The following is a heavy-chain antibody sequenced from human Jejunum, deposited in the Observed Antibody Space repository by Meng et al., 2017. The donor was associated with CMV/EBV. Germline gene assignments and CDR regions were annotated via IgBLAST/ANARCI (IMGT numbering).Heavy chain of an antibody. V-gene: IGHV3-21*01. J-gene: IGHJ5*02. Sequence: SGFTFTSYSITWVRQAPGKGLEWLSYISGSSTYIYHADSVKGRFTISRDNAKNSVYLQMNGLRAEDAAVYYCARAIDYGDPNWFDTWGQGTLVIVSS. CDR2: ISGSSTYI. CDR3: ARAIDYGDPNWFDT. D-gene: IGHD4-17*01. CDR1: GFTFTSYS.